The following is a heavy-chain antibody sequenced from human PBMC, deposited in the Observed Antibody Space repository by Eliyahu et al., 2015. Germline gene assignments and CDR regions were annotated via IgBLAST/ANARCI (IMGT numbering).Heavy chain of an antibody. D-gene: IGHD3-10*01. CDR3: AREQRFGESHTSHWFDP. CDR1: GGSIXXGGYX. CDR2: IYYSGST. J-gene: IGHJ5*02. V-gene: IGHV4-31*03. Sequence: XVQLQESGPGLVKPSQTLSLTCTXSGGSIXXGGYXWSWIRQHPGKGLEWIGYIYYSGSTYYNPSLKSRVTISVDTSKNQFSLKLSSVTAADTAVYYCAREQRFGESHTSHWFDPWGQGTLVTVSS.